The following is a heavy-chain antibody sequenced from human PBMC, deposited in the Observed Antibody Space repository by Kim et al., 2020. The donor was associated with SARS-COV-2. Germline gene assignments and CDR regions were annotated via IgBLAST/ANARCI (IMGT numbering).Heavy chain of an antibody. Sequence: LKGRVTISVDTSKNQFSLKLSSVTAADTAVYYCARGLRLWFGETMGAFDIWGQGTMVTVSS. V-gene: IGHV4-59*09. CDR3: ARGLRLWFGETMGAFDI. J-gene: IGHJ3*02. D-gene: IGHD3-10*01.